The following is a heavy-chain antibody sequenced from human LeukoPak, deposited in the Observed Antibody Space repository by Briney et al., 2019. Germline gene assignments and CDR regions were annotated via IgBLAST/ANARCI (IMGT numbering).Heavy chain of an antibody. CDR3: ATDLYY. D-gene: IGHD2-15*01. CDR2: INQEGSEK. CDR1: GFTFRTYW. V-gene: IGHV3-7*04. J-gene: IGHJ4*02. Sequence: GGSLRLSCAASGFTFRTYWMSWVRQVLGKGLEWVANINQEGSEKNYVDSVKGRFTISRDNIKNSLYLQMNSLRAEDTAVYYCATDLYYWGQGTLVTVSS.